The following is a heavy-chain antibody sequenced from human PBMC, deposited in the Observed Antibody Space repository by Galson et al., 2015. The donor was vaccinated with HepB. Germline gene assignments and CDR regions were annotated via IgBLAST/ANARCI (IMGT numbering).Heavy chain of an antibody. V-gene: IGHV3-49*03. CDR3: TRDTGVGAADY. CDR1: GFTFGDYA. Sequence: SLRLSCAASGFTFGDYALSWFRQAPGKGLEWVGFIRSTAYGATTEYAASVKGRFTISRDDSKSIAYLQMNSLKTEDTAVYYCTRDTGVGAADYWGQGTLVTVSS. CDR2: IRSTAYGATT. J-gene: IGHJ4*02. D-gene: IGHD4-23*01.